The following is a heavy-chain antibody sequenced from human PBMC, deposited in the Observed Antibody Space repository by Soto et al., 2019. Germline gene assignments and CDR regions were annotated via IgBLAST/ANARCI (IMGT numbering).Heavy chain of an antibody. CDR1: GFAFSNFG. CDR2: IWWDGDTI. Sequence: GGSLRLSCTASGFAFSNFGIHWVRQAPGRGLEWVAVIWWDGDTIVYAGSVKGRFTISRDNSKNSIYLQMNSLRAEDTAVYYCARDWREERAGKEAVNQFDIWGQGTMVTVSS. V-gene: IGHV3-33*08. J-gene: IGHJ3*02. CDR3: ARDWREERAGKEAVNQFDI. D-gene: IGHD6-13*01.